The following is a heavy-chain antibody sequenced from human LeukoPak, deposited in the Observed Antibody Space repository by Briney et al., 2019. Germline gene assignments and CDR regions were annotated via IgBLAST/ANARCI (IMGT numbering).Heavy chain of an antibody. CDR2: INSDGSST. D-gene: IGHD6-13*01. J-gene: IGHJ4*02. CDR3: ARGAGGSSGWSTIRYFDW. Sequence: GGSLRLSCAASGFTFSSYWMHWVRQAPGKGLVWVSRINSDGSSTSYADSVKGRFTISRDNAKNTLYLQMNSLRAEDTAVYYCARGAGGSSGWSTIRYFDWWGQGTLVTVSS. V-gene: IGHV3-74*01. CDR1: GFTFSSYW.